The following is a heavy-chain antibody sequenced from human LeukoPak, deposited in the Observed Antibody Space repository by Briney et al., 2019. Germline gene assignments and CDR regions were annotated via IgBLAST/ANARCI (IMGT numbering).Heavy chain of an antibody. D-gene: IGHD1-26*01. CDR2: VNGNGGST. Sequence: GGSLRLSCAASGFTFDDYGVNWVRQAPGKGLEWVSGVNGNGGSTNYADSVKGRFTMSRDNARNSVYLQMNSLRAEDTALYFCTRDRVVGPYQDYSYMDVWGNGTTVTVSS. CDR1: GFTFDDYG. V-gene: IGHV3-20*04. CDR3: TRDRVVGPYQDYSYMDV. J-gene: IGHJ6*03.